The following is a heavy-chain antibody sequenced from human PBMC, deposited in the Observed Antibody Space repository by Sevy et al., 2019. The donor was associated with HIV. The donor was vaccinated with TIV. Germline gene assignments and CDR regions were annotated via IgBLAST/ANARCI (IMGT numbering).Heavy chain of an antibody. CDR3: ARGPF. Sequence: GSLRLSCAASGFMFSGVWMSWVRQAPGKIPELVANIKEDGSEKRYEDSVKGRFTISRDNAKNSLFLQMDSLRVEDTAVYYSARGPFWGPGALVTVSS. CDR1: GFMFSGVW. J-gene: IGHJ4*02. CDR2: IKEDGSEK. V-gene: IGHV3-7*01.